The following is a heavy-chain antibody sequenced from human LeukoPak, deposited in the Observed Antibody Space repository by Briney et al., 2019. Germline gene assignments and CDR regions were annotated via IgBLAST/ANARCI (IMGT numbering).Heavy chain of an antibody. V-gene: IGHV4-31*03. D-gene: IGHD2-2*01. CDR2: IYYSGST. Sequence: SETLSLTCTVSGGSISSGGYYWSWIRQHPGKGLEWIGYIYYSGSTYYNPSLKSRVTISVDTSKNQFSLKLSSVTAADTAVYYCVRFCSSTSCYGKSDAFDIWGQGTMVTVSS. CDR3: VRFCSSTSCYGKSDAFDI. CDR1: GGSISSGGYY. J-gene: IGHJ3*02.